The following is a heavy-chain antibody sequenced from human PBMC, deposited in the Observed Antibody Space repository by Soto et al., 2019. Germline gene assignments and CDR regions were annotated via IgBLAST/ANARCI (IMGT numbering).Heavy chain of an antibody. Sequence: PSETLSLTCAVSGYSITSDYYWGWIRQPPGKRLEWIGSIYSGSTYYNPSLKSRVTISVDTSKNQFSLRLTSVTAADTAMYYCAKKGYYPSGKINLFDSWGQGTLVTVSS. V-gene: IGHV4-38-2*01. CDR2: IYSGST. J-gene: IGHJ4*02. CDR3: AKKGYYPSGKINLFDS. D-gene: IGHD3-10*01. CDR1: GYSITSDYY.